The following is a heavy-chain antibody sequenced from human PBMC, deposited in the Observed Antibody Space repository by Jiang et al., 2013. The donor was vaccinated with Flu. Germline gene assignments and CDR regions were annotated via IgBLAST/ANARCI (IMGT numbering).Heavy chain of an antibody. V-gene: IGHV2-5*02. CDR3: AYRFRDGYYRH. D-gene: IGHD5-24*01. CDR2: IYWDDDK. Sequence: KPTQTLTLTCTFSGFSLSTSGVGVGWIRQPPGKALEWLSIIYWDDDKRYSASLKGRLTITKDTSKNQVVLTMTNMDPVDTATYYCAYRFRDGYYRHWGQGTPV. CDR1: GFSLSTSGVG. J-gene: IGHJ4*02.